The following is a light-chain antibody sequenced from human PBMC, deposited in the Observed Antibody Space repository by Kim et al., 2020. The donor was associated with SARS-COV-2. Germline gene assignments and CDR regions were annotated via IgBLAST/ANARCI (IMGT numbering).Light chain of an antibody. CDR1: SGPSSYA. CDR3: QTWDTGIRV. Sequence: SVRLTSFLASGPSSYATAWPHQQPGKRPRFLMKVNREGSHIKGDGIPDRFSGSTSGAERYLTISSLQPEDEADYYCQTWDTGIRVFGGGTQLTVL. J-gene: IGLJ3*02. V-gene: IGLV4-69*01. CDR2: VNREGSH.